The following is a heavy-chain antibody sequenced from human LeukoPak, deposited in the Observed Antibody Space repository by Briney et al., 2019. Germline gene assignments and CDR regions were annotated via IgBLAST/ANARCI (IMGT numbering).Heavy chain of an antibody. J-gene: IGHJ4*02. V-gene: IGHV2-5*01. CDR3: AHRGGAVTGHYYFDY. Sequence: ESGPTLVKPTQTLTLTCTFSGFSLSTTGVGVNWIRQSPGKALKWLALIYWNDDKRYSPSLRSRLTITRDTSKNQVVLTMTNMDPVDTATYYCAHRGGAVTGHYYFDYWGQGTLVTVSS. CDR2: IYWNDDK. D-gene: IGHD6-19*01. CDR1: GFSLSTTGVG.